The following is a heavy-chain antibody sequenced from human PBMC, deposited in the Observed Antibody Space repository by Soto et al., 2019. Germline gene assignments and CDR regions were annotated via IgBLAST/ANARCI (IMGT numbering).Heavy chain of an antibody. J-gene: IGHJ5*02. CDR3: ARHPDLVPADPHNWFDP. Sequence: SETLSLTCTVSGGSISSSSYYWGWIRQPPGKGLEWIGSIYYSGSTYYNPSLNSRVTISVDTSKNQFALKLSSVTAADTAVYYCARHPDLVPADPHNWFDPWGQGTPVTVSS. V-gene: IGHV4-39*01. CDR1: GGSISSSSYY. CDR2: IYYSGST. D-gene: IGHD2-2*01.